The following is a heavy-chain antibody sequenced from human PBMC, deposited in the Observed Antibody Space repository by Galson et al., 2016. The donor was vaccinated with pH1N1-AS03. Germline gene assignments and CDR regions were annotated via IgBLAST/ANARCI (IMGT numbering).Heavy chain of an antibody. Sequence: SLRLSCAASGIPFSSHWMHWLRQVPGKGLVWVSQINTDGTETIYADSVKGRFTISRDNAKNTLYLQMDSLRAEDTAMYYCTNSLVYWGQGTLVTVSS. CDR3: TNSLVY. CDR2: INTDGTET. V-gene: IGHV3-74*01. J-gene: IGHJ4*02. D-gene: IGHD1-26*01. CDR1: GIPFSSHW.